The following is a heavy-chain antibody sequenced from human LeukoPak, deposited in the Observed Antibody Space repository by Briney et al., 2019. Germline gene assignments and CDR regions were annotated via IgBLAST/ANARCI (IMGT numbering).Heavy chain of an antibody. V-gene: IGHV3-30*04. CDR1: AFTLSSYA. CDR3: ARETEGDYGDYGWFDP. CDR2: ISYDGSHK. Sequence: GGSLTLSCLASAFTLSSYAMHWVSQAPGDWREWVAVISYDGSHKYYADSVKGRFTVSRHNSKHTLYLQMNSLRAQDTAVYYCARETEGDYGDYGWFDPWGQGTLVTVSS. D-gene: IGHD4-17*01. J-gene: IGHJ5*02.